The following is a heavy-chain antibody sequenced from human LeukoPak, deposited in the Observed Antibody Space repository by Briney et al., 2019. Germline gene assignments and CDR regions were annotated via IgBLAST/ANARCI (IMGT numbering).Heavy chain of an antibody. V-gene: IGHV4-59*01. D-gene: IGHD2-2*01. J-gene: IGHJ5*02. CDR2: IYYSGST. Sequence: PSETLSLTCTVSGGSISSYYWSWIRQPPGKGLEWIGYIYYSGSTNYNPSLKSRVTISVDTSKNQFSLKLSSVTAADTAVYYCARGVVPVGLVWFDPWGQGTLVTVSS. CDR1: GGSISSYY. CDR3: ARGVVPVGLVWFDP.